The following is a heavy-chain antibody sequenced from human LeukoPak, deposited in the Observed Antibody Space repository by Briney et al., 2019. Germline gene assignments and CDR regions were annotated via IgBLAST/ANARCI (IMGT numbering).Heavy chain of an antibody. V-gene: IGHV1-3*04. Sequence: ASVKVSCKASGGTFSSYAISWVRQAPGQGLEWMGWINTADGNTKYSQKFQGRVTITRDTSASIVYLELTSLRSEGTAVYYCARPGASSPGNWFASWGQGTLVTVSS. J-gene: IGHJ5*01. CDR3: ARPGASSPGNWFAS. CDR2: INTADGNT. D-gene: IGHD6-13*01. CDR1: GGTFSSYA.